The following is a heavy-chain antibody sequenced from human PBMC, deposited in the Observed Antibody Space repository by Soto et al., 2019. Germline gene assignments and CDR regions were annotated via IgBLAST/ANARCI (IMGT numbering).Heavy chain of an antibody. CDR3: ARESEDLTSNFDY. CDR2: ISSTTNYI. CDR1: GFTFTRYS. J-gene: IGHJ4*02. Sequence: GGSLRLSCAASGFTFTRYSMNWVRQAPGKGLEWVSSISSTTNYIYYADSMKGRFTVSRDNAKNSVCLEMSSLSAEDTALYYCARESEDLTSNFDYWGQGTLVTAPQ. V-gene: IGHV3-21*01.